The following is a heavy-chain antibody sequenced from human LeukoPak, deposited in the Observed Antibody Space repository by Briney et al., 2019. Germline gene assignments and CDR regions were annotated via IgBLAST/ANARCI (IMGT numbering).Heavy chain of an antibody. V-gene: IGHV4-4*02. CDR3: ARVVSSGWYYFDY. Sequence: SGTLSLTCAVSGGSISSSNWWSWVRQPPGKRLEWIGEIYHSGSTSYNPSLKSRVTIPVDKSKNQFSLKLSSVTAADTAVYYCARVVSSGWYYFDYWGQGTLVTVSS. CDR2: IYHSGST. J-gene: IGHJ4*02. CDR1: GGSISSSNW. D-gene: IGHD6-19*01.